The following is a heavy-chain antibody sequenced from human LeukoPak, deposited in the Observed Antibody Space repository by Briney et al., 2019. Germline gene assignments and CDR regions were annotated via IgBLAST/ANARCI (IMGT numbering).Heavy chain of an antibody. D-gene: IGHD3-10*01. CDR3: ARHRMVRGVKGNWFDP. J-gene: IGHJ5*02. V-gene: IGHV4-4*02. CDR2: IYHSGST. Sequence: SGTLSLTCAVSGGSISSSNWWSWVRQPPGKGLEWIGEIYHSGSTNYNPSLKSRVTISVDTSKNQFSLKLSSVTAADTAVYYCARHRMVRGVKGNWFDPWGQGTLVTVSS. CDR1: GGSISSSNW.